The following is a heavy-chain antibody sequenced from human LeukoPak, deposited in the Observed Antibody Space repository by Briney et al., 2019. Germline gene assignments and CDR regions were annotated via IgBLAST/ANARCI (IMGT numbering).Heavy chain of an antibody. Sequence: GGSLRLSCAASGFTFSSYWMSWVRQAPGKGLEWVANIKQDGSEKYYVDSVKGRFTISRDNAKNSLYLQMNSLRAEDTAVYYCAREAYYYDSSACGMDVWGKGTTVTISS. CDR2: IKQDGSEK. CDR3: AREAYYYDSSACGMDV. V-gene: IGHV3-7*01. CDR1: GFTFSSYW. J-gene: IGHJ6*04. D-gene: IGHD3-22*01.